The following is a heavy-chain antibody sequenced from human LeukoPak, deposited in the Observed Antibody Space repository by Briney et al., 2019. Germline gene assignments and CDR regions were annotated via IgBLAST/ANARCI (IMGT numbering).Heavy chain of an antibody. Sequence: SVKVSCKASGGTFSSYAISWVRQAPGQGLEWLGGIIPIFGTANYAQNFQGRVTITADESTSTAYMELSSLRSEDTAVYYCARFTAMDTYFDYWGQGTLVTVSS. J-gene: IGHJ4*02. V-gene: IGHV1-69*13. CDR3: ARFTAMDTYFDY. D-gene: IGHD5-18*01. CDR1: GGTFSSYA. CDR2: IIPIFGTA.